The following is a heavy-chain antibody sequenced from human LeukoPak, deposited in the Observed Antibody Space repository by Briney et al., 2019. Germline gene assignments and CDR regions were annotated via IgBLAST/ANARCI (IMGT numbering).Heavy chain of an antibody. CDR2: IKQDGSEK. V-gene: IGHV3-7*01. Sequence: GGSLRLSCAAPGFTFSSYWMSWVRQAPGKGLEWVANIKQDGSEKYYVDSVEGRFTISRDNAKNSLYLQMNSLRAEDTAVYYCARSYYDFWSGYFPFGYWGQGTLVTVSS. D-gene: IGHD3-3*01. J-gene: IGHJ4*02. CDR3: ARSYYDFWSGYFPFGY. CDR1: GFTFSSYW.